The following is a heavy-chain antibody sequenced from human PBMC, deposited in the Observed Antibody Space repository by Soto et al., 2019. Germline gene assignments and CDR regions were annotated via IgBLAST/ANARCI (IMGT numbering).Heavy chain of an antibody. CDR2: IYYSGST. V-gene: IGHV4-59*01. Sequence: PSETLXLTCTVSGGSISSYYWSWIRQPPGKGLEWIGYIYYSGSTNYNPSLKSRVTISVDTSKNQFSLKLSSVTAADTAVYYCARTPYYDILTGLPNWFDPWGQGTLVTVSS. CDR1: GGSISSYY. D-gene: IGHD3-9*01. CDR3: ARTPYYDILTGLPNWFDP. J-gene: IGHJ5*02.